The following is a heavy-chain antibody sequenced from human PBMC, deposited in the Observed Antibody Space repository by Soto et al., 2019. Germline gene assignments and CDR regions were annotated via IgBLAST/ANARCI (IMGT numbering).Heavy chain of an antibody. Sequence: QVQLQESGPGLVKPSETLSLTCTVSGGSVSSGSYYWSWIRQPPGKGLEWIGYIYYSGSTNYNPSLKSRVTISVDTSKNQFSLKLSSVTAADTAVYYCARDRGCSSTSCYDYYYYGMDVWGRGTTVTVSS. D-gene: IGHD2-2*01. CDR3: ARDRGCSSTSCYDYYYYGMDV. J-gene: IGHJ6*02. CDR2: IYYSGST. CDR1: GGSVSSGSYY. V-gene: IGHV4-61*01.